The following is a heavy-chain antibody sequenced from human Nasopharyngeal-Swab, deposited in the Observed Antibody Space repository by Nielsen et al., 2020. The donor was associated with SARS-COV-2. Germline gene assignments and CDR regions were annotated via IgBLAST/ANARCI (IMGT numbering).Heavy chain of an antibody. CDR3: ARDGLDYDFWSAYFMDV. CDR2: ISSSSYI. Sequence: VRQAPGKGLEWVSSISSSSYIYYADSVKGRFTISRDNAKNSLYLQMNSLRAEDTAVYYCARDGLDYDFWSAYFMDVWGQGTTVIVSS. J-gene: IGHJ6*02. D-gene: IGHD3-3*01. V-gene: IGHV3-69-1*01.